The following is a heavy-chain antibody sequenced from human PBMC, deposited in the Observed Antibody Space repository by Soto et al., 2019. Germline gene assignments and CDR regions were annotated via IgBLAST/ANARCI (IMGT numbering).Heavy chain of an antibody. Sequence: PSETLSLTCAVYGGSFSCYYWSWIRQPPGKGLEWIGEINHSGSTNYNPSLKSRVTISVDTSKNQFSLKLSSVTAADTAVYYCARELASSSWYSGWFDPWGQGTLVTVSS. V-gene: IGHV4-34*01. J-gene: IGHJ5*02. CDR1: GGSFSCYY. CDR3: ARELASSSWYSGWFDP. CDR2: INHSGST. D-gene: IGHD6-13*01.